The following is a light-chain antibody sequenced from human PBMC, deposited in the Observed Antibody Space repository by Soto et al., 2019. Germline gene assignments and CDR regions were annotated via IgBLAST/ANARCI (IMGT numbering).Light chain of an antibody. J-gene: IGLJ1*01. CDR3: SSHGGSNNAFV. Sequence: QSVLTQPPSASGSPGQSVTISCTGTSSDVGGYNYVSWYQQHPGKAPKLIIFEVRKRPPGVPDRFSGSKSGNTASLTVSGLQAEDEADYYCSSHGGSNNAFVFGTGTKVTV. V-gene: IGLV2-8*01. CDR2: EVR. CDR1: SSDVGGYNY.